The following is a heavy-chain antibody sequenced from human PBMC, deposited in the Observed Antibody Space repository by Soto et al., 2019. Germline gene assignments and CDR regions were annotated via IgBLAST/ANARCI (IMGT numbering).Heavy chain of an antibody. J-gene: IGHJ6*02. D-gene: IGHD6-19*01. CDR1: GFTLSDYY. CDR3: ARPVATRMAVAGTMSRAYYYVMDV. Sequence: PGGSLRLSCAASGFTLSDYYMSRVRQAPGRGLEWVGLIRNQANGGTIELITSVKGKFTISRDDSKSVTYLQMHSLRAEGTPEYCCARPVATRMAVAGTMSRAYYYVMDVWGQGTTVTVSS. V-gene: IGHV3-49*04. CDR2: IRNQANGGTI.